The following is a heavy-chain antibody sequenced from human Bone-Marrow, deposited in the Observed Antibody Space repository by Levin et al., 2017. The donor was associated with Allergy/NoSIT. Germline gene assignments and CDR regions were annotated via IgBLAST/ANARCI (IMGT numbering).Heavy chain of an antibody. V-gene: IGHV3-23*01. CDR2: ISGSGGST. CDR3: AKALSTYYEFWSGEDY. Sequence: GESLKISCAASGFTFSSYAMSWVRQAPGKGLEWVSAISGSGGSTYYADSVKGRFTISRDNSKNTLYLQMNSLRAEDTAVYYCAKALSTYYEFWSGEDYWGQGTLVTVSS. CDR1: GFTFSSYA. J-gene: IGHJ4*02. D-gene: IGHD3-3*01.